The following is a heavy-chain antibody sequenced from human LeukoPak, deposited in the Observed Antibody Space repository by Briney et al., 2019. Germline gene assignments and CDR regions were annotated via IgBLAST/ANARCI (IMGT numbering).Heavy chain of an antibody. D-gene: IGHD3-16*01. V-gene: IGHV1-2*02. CDR3: AREDLWAPNFDY. Sequence: GASVKVSCKASGYTFTGYYMHWVRQAPGQGLQWMGWINPNSGYTNYAQTFQGRVTMTRDTSISTAYMELSRLRSDDTAVYYCAREDLWAPNFDYWGQGTLVTVSS. CDR2: INPNSGYT. CDR1: GYTFTGYY. J-gene: IGHJ4*02.